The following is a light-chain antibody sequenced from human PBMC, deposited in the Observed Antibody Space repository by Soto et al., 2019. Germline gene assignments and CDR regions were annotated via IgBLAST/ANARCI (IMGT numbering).Light chain of an antibody. CDR1: SSNIGNNY. Sequence: QLVLTQPPSVSAAPGQKVTISCSGSSSNIGNNYVFWYQQLPGTAPKLLIYDNDKRPSGIPDRFSGSKSGTSATLGITGLQTGDDADYYCATWDRSLSVGVFGGGTKVTVL. CDR2: DND. CDR3: ATWDRSLSVGV. V-gene: IGLV1-51*01. J-gene: IGLJ2*01.